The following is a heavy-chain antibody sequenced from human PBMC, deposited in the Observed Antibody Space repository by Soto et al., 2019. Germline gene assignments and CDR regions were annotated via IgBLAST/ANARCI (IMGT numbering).Heavy chain of an antibody. J-gene: IGHJ4*02. CDR1: GFTFNSYS. CDR2: ISGIFGTT. V-gene: IGHV3-23*01. CDR3: ERRPPGRAPDYFDY. Sequence: GGSLRLSCAASGFTFNSYSMIWVRQTPVNGLEFVSVISGIFGTTYYADSVKGRFTISRYNSKNTLFLQMNSLRAEYTAVYYCERRPPGRAPDYFDYWGQGTLVTVSS.